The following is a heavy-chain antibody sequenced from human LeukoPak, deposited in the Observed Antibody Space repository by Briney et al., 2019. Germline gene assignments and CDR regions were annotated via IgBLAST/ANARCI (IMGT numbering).Heavy chain of an antibody. CDR2: IGSSGADI. CDR1: GFIFNKYS. D-gene: IGHD1-26*01. V-gene: IGHV3-21*04. CDR3: VREAPIVGAHDAFDT. J-gene: IGHJ3*02. Sequence: GGSLRLSCAASGFIFNKYSMNWVRQAPGEGLQWVSSIGSSGADIYYADSVKGRFTISRDNAKNSLHLQMSSLRAEDTAVYYCVREAPIVGAHDAFDTWGQGTVVTVSA.